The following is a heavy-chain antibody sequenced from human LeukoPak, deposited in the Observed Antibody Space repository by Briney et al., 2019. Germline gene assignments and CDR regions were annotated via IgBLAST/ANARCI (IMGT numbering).Heavy chain of an antibody. Sequence: GGSLRLSCAASGFTFSSYAMSWVRQAPGKGLEWVSAISGSGGSTYYADSVKGRFTISRDNSKYTRYLQMNSLRAEDTAVYYCAKEDAGTAAEDGNWFDPWGQGTLVTVSS. CDR2: ISGSGGST. D-gene: IGHD6-13*01. J-gene: IGHJ5*02. V-gene: IGHV3-23*01. CDR3: AKEDAGTAAEDGNWFDP. CDR1: GFTFSSYA.